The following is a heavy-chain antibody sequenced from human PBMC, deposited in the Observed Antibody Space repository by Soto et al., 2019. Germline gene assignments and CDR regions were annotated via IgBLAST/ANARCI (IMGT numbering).Heavy chain of an antibody. V-gene: IGHV4-31*03. CDR2: IYYSGST. J-gene: IGHJ4*02. CDR3: ARFGYSANIGIDY. Sequence: QVQLQESGPGLVKPSQTLSLTCTVSGGSISSGGYYWSWIRQHPGKGLEWLGYIYYSGSTYYNPSLKLRVTISVDTSKNHLSLKLSSVTAASTAVYSWARFGYSANIGIDYGGQRTLVTVAS. D-gene: IGHD3-22*01. CDR1: GGSISSGGYY.